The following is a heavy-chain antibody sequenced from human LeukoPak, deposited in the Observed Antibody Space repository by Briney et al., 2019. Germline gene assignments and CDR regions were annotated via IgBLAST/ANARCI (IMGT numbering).Heavy chain of an antibody. CDR2: ISAYTGNT. CDR3: ARAGWYTSSSGACDN. J-gene: IGHJ4*02. CDR1: GYTFTNYG. D-gene: IGHD6-6*01. V-gene: IGHV1-18*01. Sequence: ASVKVSCKASGYTFTNYGISWVRQAPGQGLEWMGWISAYTGNTNYAQKLQGRVTMTTNTSTSTVYMELRSLRSDDTAVYYCARAGWYTSSSGACDNWGQGTLVTVSS.